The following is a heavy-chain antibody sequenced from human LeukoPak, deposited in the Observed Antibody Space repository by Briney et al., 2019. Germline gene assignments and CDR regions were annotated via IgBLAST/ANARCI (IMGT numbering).Heavy chain of an antibody. Sequence: SETLSLTCAVYGGSFSGYYWSWIRQPPGKGLEWIGEINHSGSTNYNPSLKSRVTISVDTSKNQFSLKLSSVTAADTAVYYCAVGGIVVVPAAIVPFDYWGQGTLVTVSS. CDR3: AVGGIVVVPAAIVPFDY. CDR1: GGSFSGYY. CDR2: INHSGST. D-gene: IGHD2-2*02. V-gene: IGHV4-34*01. J-gene: IGHJ4*02.